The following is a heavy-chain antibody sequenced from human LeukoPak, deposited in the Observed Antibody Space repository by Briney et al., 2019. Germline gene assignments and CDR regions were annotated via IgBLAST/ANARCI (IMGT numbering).Heavy chain of an antibody. Sequence: PSETLSLTCAVYGGSFSGYYWSWIRQPPGKGLEWIGEINHRGSTNYNPSLKSRVTISVDTSKNQFSLNLNSVTAADTAVYYCARLCSGGSCSSYFDYWGQGTLVTVSS. D-gene: IGHD2-15*01. CDR2: INHRGST. V-gene: IGHV4-34*01. CDR3: ARLCSGGSCSSYFDY. CDR1: GGSFSGYY. J-gene: IGHJ4*02.